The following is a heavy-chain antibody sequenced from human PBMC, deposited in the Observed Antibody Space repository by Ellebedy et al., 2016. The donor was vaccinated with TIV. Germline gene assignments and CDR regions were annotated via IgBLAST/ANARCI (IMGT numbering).Heavy chain of an antibody. D-gene: IGHD3-10*01. V-gene: IGHV4-61*02. CDR3: ARGELTMVRGVKGSYYYYMDV. CDR1: GGSISSGSYY. Sequence: SETLSLTXTVSGGSISSGSYYWSWIRQPAGKGLEWIGRIYTSGSTNYNPSLKSRVTISVDTAKNQFSLKLSSVTAADTAVYYCARGELTMVRGVKGSYYYYMDVWGKGTTVTVSS. CDR2: IYTSGST. J-gene: IGHJ6*03.